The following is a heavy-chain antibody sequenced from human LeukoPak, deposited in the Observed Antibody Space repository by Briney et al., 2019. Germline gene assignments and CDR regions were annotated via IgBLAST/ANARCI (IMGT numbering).Heavy chain of an antibody. V-gene: IGHV3-7*01. D-gene: IGHD2-21*01. CDR1: GFTFTNFW. Sequence: GGSLRLSCAASGFTFTNFWLSWVRQVPGKGLEWVANINQDGSEKYYVESVSGRFTISRDSATKSLYLQMDNLRAEDTALYYCARRFCSHTERYSLEKFDYWGPGTLVTVST. CDR2: INQDGSEK. J-gene: IGHJ4*02. CDR3: ARRFCSHTERYSLEKFDY.